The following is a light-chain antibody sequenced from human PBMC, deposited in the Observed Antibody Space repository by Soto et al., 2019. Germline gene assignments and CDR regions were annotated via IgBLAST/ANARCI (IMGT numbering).Light chain of an antibody. CDR3: QSYDNSLSAAV. CDR2: DNS. Sequence: QSVLTQPHSVSGATGQRVTISCTGSSSNTGAGYDVHWYQQLPGTAPKLLIYDNSNRPSGVPDRFSGSKSGTSASLAITGIQTEDEADYYCQSYDNSLSAAVFGGGTPLTVL. CDR1: SSNTGAGYD. J-gene: IGLJ2*01. V-gene: IGLV1-40*01.